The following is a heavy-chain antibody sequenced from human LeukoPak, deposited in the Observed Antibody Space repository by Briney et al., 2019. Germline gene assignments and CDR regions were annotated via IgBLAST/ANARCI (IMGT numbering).Heavy chain of an antibody. CDR1: GYTFTSYG. V-gene: IGHV1-18*01. CDR2: ISAYNGNT. CDR3: ARQPNSGSSPDY. J-gene: IGHJ4*02. D-gene: IGHD1-26*01. Sequence: ASVKVSCKASGYTFTSYGISWVRQAPGQGLEWMGWISAYNGNTNYAQKLQGRVTMTTDTSTSTAYMELSSLKASDTAMYYCARQPNSGSSPDYWGQGTLVTVSS.